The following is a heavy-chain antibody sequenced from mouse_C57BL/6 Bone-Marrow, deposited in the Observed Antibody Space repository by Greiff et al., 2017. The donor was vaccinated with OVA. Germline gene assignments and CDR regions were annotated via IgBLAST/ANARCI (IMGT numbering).Heavy chain of an antibody. CDR3: ARDGITTVVSSYYFDD. J-gene: IGHJ2*01. V-gene: IGHV3-3*01. Sequence: EVKLVESGPSLVRPSQTLSLTCTVTGFSINSDCYWIWIRQFPGNKLEYIGYTFYSGITYYNPSLESRTYITRDTSKNQFSLKLSSVTTEDTATYYCARDGITTVVSSYYFDDWGQGTTLTVSS. D-gene: IGHD1-1*01. CDR2: TFYSGIT. CDR1: GFSINSDCY.